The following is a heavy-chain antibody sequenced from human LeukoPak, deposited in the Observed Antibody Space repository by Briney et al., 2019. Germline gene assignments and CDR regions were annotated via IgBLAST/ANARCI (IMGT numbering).Heavy chain of an antibody. D-gene: IGHD3-3*01. CDR3: ARDLSGYDFWSGYYFDY. Sequence: PGRSLRLSCAASGFTFDDYAMHWVRHAPGKGLEWVSGISWNSGSIGYADSVKGRFTISRDNAKNTLYLQMNSLRAEDTAVYYCARDLSGYDFWSGYYFDYWGQGTLVTVSS. CDR2: ISWNSGSI. CDR1: GFTFDDYA. V-gene: IGHV3-9*01. J-gene: IGHJ4*02.